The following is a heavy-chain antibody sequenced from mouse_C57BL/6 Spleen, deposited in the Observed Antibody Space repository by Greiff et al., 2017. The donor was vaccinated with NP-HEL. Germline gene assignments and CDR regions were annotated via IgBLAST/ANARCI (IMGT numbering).Heavy chain of an antibody. D-gene: IGHD3-2*02. CDR1: GYTFTSYW. V-gene: IGHV1-69*01. CDR2: IDPSDSYT. J-gene: IGHJ4*01. Sequence: VQLQQPGAELVMPGASVKLSCKASGYTFTSYWMHWVKQRPGQGLEWIGEIDPSDSYTNYNQKFKGKSTLTVDKSSSTAYMQLSSLTSEDSAVYYCARSSRQLRPLYAMDYWGQGTSVTVSS. CDR3: ARSSRQLRPLYAMDY.